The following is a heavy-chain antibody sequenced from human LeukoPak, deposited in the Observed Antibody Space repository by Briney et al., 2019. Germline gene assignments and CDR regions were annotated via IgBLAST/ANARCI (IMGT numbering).Heavy chain of an antibody. V-gene: IGHV3-30*18. D-gene: IGHD6-19*01. J-gene: IGHJ5*02. CDR3: AKVVGAYSSGQGDWFDP. Sequence: GGSLRLSCAASGFTFSSYGMHWVRQAPGKGLEWVAVISYDGSNKYYADSVKGRFTISRDNSKNTLYLQMNSLRAEDTAVYYCAKVVGAYSSGQGDWFDPWGQGTLVTVSS. CDR1: GFTFSSYG. CDR2: ISYDGSNK.